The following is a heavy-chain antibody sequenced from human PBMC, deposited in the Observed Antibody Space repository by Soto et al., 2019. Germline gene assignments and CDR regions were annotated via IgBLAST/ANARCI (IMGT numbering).Heavy chain of an antibody. CDR3: ARSGSSWNLREFDY. Sequence: ASVKVSCKASDYTFTSYGIIWVRQAPGQGLEWIGWISVYNGNTNYAQKFRGRVTMTTDISTTTAYMEMRSLRSDDTAVYYCARSGSSWNLREFDYWGQGTLVTI. CDR1: DYTFTSYG. V-gene: IGHV1-18*01. J-gene: IGHJ4*02. CDR2: ISVYNGNT. D-gene: IGHD6-13*01.